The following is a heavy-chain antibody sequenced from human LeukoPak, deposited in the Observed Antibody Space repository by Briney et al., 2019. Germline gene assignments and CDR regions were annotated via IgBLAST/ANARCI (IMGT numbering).Heavy chain of an antibody. Sequence: PSETLSLTCAVYGGSFSGYYWSWIRQPPGKGLEWIGEINHSGSTNYNPSLKSRVTISVGTSTNQFSLKLSSVTGADTAVYYCARGTAAGPMGGYYFDYWGQGTLVTVSS. CDR1: GGSFSGYY. J-gene: IGHJ4*02. CDR2: INHSGST. CDR3: ARGTAAGPMGGYYFDY. V-gene: IGHV4-34*01. D-gene: IGHD6-13*01.